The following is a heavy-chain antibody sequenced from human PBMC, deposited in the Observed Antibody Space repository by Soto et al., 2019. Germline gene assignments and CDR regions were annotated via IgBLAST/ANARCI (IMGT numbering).Heavy chain of an antibody. J-gene: IGHJ4*02. CDR2: IYYSGST. Sequence: PSLTCAVSGGSVCSYWWTSYRQKPGKGLEWIGYIYYSGSTNYNPSLKSRVTISVDTSKNQFSLNLSSVTAADTAVYYCARVKPPQFYYETTGYYFDYWGQGTLVTVSS. D-gene: IGHD3-22*01. CDR3: ARVKPPQFYYETTGYYFDY. CDR1: GGSVCSYW. V-gene: IGHV4-59*02.